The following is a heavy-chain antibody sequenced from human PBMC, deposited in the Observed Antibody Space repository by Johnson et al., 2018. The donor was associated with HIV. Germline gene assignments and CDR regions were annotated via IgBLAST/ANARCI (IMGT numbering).Heavy chain of an antibody. CDR3: AKGGSLTQDAPFDI. V-gene: IGHV3-20*04. Sequence: MLLVESGGGVVQPGRSLSLSCAASGFTFDDYGMNWVRQFPGKGLEWVAGISWNGGTTTYADSVKGRFTISRDNAKNSLYLQMNSLRADDTALYFCAKGGSLTQDAPFDIWGQGTMVTVSS. CDR2: ISWNGGTT. CDR1: GFTFDDYG. D-gene: IGHD1-14*01. J-gene: IGHJ3*02.